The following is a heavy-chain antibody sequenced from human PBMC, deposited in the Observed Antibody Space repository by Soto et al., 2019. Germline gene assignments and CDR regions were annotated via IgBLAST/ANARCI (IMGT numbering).Heavy chain of an antibody. CDR2: ISGSGGST. CDR3: AKRVTMIVVVSGRDYGMDV. V-gene: IGHV3-23*01. Sequence: GSLRLSCAASGFTFSSYAMSWVRQAPGKGLEWVSAISGSGGSTYYADSVKGRFTISRDNSKNTLYLQMNSLRAEDTAVYYCAKRVTMIVVVSGRDYGMDVWGQGTTVTVSS. D-gene: IGHD3-22*01. CDR1: GFTFSSYA. J-gene: IGHJ6*02.